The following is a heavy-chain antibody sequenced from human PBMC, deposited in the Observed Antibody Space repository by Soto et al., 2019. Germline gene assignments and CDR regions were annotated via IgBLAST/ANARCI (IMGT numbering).Heavy chain of an antibody. D-gene: IGHD3-3*01. CDR3: ARLEYTSFYFFDN. J-gene: IGHJ4*02. V-gene: IGHV4-59*01. Sequence: ASETLSLTCAVSGASFGTYYWTWIRQPPGKGLECIGYIYYSGSTKYNPSFQSRVTISVDTSKNQFSLNLSSVSAADTAVYYCARLEYTSFYFFDNWGQGTLVTVSS. CDR2: IYYSGST. CDR1: GASFGTYY.